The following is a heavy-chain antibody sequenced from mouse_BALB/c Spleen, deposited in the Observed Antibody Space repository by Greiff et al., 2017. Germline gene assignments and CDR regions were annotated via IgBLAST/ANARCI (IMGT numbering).Heavy chain of an antibody. CDR1: GYSITSGYY. V-gene: IGHV3-6*02. Sequence: ESGPGLVKPSQSLSLTCSVTGYSITSGYYWNWIRQFPGNKLEWMGYISYDGSNNYNPSLKNRISITRDTSKNQLFLKLNTVTTEDTATYYCARGDGNYECAMDYWGQGTSVTVSS. CDR2: ISYDGSN. CDR3: ARGDGNYECAMDY. D-gene: IGHD2-1*01. J-gene: IGHJ4*01.